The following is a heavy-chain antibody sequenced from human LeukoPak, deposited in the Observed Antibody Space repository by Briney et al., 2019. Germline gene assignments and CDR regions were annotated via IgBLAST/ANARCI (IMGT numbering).Heavy chain of an antibody. Sequence: ESGPTLVNPTQTLTLTCTFSGFSLSTSGVGVGWIRQPPGKALEWLALIYWDDDKRYSPSLKSRLTITKDTSKNQVVLTMTNMDPVDTATHYCARIVLRYFDWLLNFDYWGQGTLVTVSS. CDR2: IYWDDDK. V-gene: IGHV2-5*02. J-gene: IGHJ4*02. CDR3: ARIVLRYFDWLLNFDY. CDR1: GFSLSTSGVG. D-gene: IGHD3-9*01.